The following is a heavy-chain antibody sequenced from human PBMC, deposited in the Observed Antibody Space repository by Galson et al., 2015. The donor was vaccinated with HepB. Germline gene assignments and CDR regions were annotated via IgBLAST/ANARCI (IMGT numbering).Heavy chain of an antibody. J-gene: IGHJ4*02. D-gene: IGHD6-13*01. CDR3: ARDLVQLYSSRWYDDYY. Sequence: SLRLSCAASGFTFSSYGMHWVRQAPGKGLEWVAVVAYDGGNKYYAESVKGRFTISRDNSKDTLYLQMNSLRVEDTALYYCARDLVQLYSSRWYDDYYWGQGTLVTVSS. CDR1: GFTFSSYG. CDR2: VAYDGGNK. V-gene: IGHV3-30*03.